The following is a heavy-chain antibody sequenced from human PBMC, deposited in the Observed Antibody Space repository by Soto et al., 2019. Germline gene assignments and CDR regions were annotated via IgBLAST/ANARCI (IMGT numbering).Heavy chain of an antibody. Sequence: PGGSLRLSCAASGFTFDDYAMHWVRQAPGKGLEWVSGISWNSGSIGYADSVKGRFTISRDNAKDSLYLQMNSLRAEDMALYYCAKRIGYCSGGSCYSGAFAIWGQGTMVTVSS. CDR2: ISWNSGSI. J-gene: IGHJ3*02. D-gene: IGHD2-15*01. CDR3: AKRIGYCSGGSCYSGAFAI. V-gene: IGHV3-9*03. CDR1: GFTFDDYA.